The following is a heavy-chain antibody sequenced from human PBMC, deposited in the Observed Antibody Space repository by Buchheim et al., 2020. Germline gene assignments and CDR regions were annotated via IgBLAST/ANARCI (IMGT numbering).Heavy chain of an antibody. J-gene: IGHJ5*02. D-gene: IGHD6-6*01. CDR3: AKDRYSSSSFEGYNWFDP. V-gene: IGHV3-23*04. Sequence: VQLVESGGDLVQPGGSLRLSCAASGFTFSSYAMSWVRQAPGKGLEWVSAISGSGGSTYYADSVKGRFTISRDNSKNTLYLQMNSLRAEDTAVYYCAKDRYSSSSFEGYNWFDPWGQGTL. CDR1: GFTFSSYA. CDR2: ISGSGGST.